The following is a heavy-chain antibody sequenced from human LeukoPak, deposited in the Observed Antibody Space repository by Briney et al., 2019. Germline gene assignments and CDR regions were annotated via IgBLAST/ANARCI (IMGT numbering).Heavy chain of an antibody. D-gene: IGHD3-3*01. CDR1: GFTVSSNY. J-gene: IGHJ6*02. V-gene: IGHV3-66*01. CDR3: ARDITIFGVVIASPYGMDV. CDR2: IYSGGST. Sequence: PGGSLRLSCAASGFTVSSNYMSWVRQAPGKGLEWVSVIYSGGSTYYADSVKGRFTISRDNSKNTLYLQMNSLRAEDTAVYYCARDITIFGVVIASPYGMDVWGQGTTVTVSS.